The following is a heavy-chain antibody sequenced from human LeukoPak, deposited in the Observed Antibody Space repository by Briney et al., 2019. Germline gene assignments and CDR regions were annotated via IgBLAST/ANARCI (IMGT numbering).Heavy chain of an antibody. CDR2: ISSSGSTI. CDR3: ARGRHYGDY. V-gene: IGHV3-48*03. CDR1: GFIFTTYE. J-gene: IGHJ4*02. Sequence: GGSLRLSCAASGFIFTTYERNWVRQAPGKGLEWVSYISSSGSTIYYADSVMGRFTISRDNAKNSLYLQMNSLRAEDTAVYYCARGRHYGDYWGQGTLVTVSS. D-gene: IGHD1-1*01.